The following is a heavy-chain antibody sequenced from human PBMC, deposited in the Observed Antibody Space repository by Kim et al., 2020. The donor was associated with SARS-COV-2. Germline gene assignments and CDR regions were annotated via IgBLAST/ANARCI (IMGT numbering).Heavy chain of an antibody. V-gene: IGHV4-59*01. J-gene: IGHJ5*02. D-gene: IGHD3-10*01. CDR3: ARGVRLGWFDP. CDR1: GGSISSYY. CDR2: IYYSGST. Sequence: SETLSLTCTVSGGSISSYYWSWIRQPPGKGLQWIGYIYYSGSTNYNPSLKSRVTISVDTSKNQFSLKLSSVTAADTAVYYCARGVRLGWFDPWGQGTLVTVSS.